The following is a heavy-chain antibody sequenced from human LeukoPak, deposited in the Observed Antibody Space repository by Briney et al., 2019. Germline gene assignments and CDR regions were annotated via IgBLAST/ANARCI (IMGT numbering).Heavy chain of an antibody. D-gene: IGHD2-15*01. Sequence: GSLRLSCAASGFTFSSYSMNWVRQAPGKGLEWGSYISGSSSTIYYADSVKGRFTISRDNGKNTLYLQMNSLRAEDTAVYYCAGDRTGYFDCWGQGTLVTVSS. CDR2: ISGSSSTI. J-gene: IGHJ4*02. CDR1: GFTFSSYS. V-gene: IGHV3-48*01. CDR3: AGDRTGYFDC.